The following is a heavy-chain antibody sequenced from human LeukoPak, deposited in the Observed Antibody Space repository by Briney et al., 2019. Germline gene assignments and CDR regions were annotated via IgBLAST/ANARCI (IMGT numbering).Heavy chain of an antibody. Sequence: SETLSLTCAVYGGSFSGYYWSWIRQPPGKGLEWIGEIKHSASTNYNPSLKSRVTISVDTSKNQFSLKLSTVTAADTAVYYCAREVAAAGLTSLSYYYYYMDVCGKGTTVTVSS. V-gene: IGHV4-34*01. J-gene: IGHJ6*03. CDR3: AREVAAAGLTSLSYYYYYMDV. CDR1: GGSFSGYY. D-gene: IGHD6-13*01. CDR2: IKHSAST.